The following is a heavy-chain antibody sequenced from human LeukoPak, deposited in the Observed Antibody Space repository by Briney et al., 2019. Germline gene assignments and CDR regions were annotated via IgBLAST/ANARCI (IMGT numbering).Heavy chain of an antibody. D-gene: IGHD1-26*01. V-gene: IGHV3-23*01. CDR2: IIGSGGIT. J-gene: IGHJ6*02. Sequence: GGSLRLSCAASGFTFSSYAMSWVRQAPGKGLEWVSAIIGSGGITYYAESVRGRFTISRDNSMNPMYLQMNSLRAEDPAVYYCANEWEPGSPWYGMDVWGQGTTVTVSS. CDR3: ANEWEPGSPWYGMDV. CDR1: GFTFSSYA.